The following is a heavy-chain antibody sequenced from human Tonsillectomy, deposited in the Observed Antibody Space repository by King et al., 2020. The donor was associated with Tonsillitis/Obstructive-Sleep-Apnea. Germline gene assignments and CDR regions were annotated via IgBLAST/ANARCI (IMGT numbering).Heavy chain of an antibody. V-gene: IGHV4-59*01. CDR3: ARGPNWFDP. J-gene: IGHJ5*02. Sequence: TLSLTCTVSGGSINNYYWSWIRQPPGKGLEWLGYIYYTGRTSYNPSLKSRVTISVHKSNNQFSLSLSSVTAADTALYYWARGPNWFDPWGQGTLVTVSS. CDR2: IYYTGRT. CDR1: GGSINNYY.